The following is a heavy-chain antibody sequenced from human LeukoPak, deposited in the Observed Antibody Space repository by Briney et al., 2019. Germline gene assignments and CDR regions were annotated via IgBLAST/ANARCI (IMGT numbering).Heavy chain of an antibody. J-gene: IGHJ4*02. CDR3: ARGERLGPDF. CDR2: IYYSGDT. D-gene: IGHD1-1*01. CDR1: GGSISSDSYH. V-gene: IGHV4-39*07. Sequence: ASETLSLTCTVSGGSISSDSYHWGWIRQPPGKGLEWIGSIYYSGDTNYNPSLKSRVTMSVVTSKNQFSLKLRAVNAADTAVYYGARGERLGPDFWGEGTLVTVSS.